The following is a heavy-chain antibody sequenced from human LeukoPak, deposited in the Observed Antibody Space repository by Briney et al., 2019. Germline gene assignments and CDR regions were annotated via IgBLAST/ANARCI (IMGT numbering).Heavy chain of an antibody. CDR3: ARARPHYYDSSGYRDAFDI. V-gene: IGHV1-69*13. D-gene: IGHD3-22*01. Sequence: SVTVSCKASGGTFSSYAISWVRQAPGQGLEWMGGIIPIFGTANYAQKFQGRVTITADESTSTAYMELSSLRSEDTAVYYCARARPHYYDSSGYRDAFDIWGQGTMVTVSS. CDR2: IIPIFGTA. CDR1: GGTFSSYA. J-gene: IGHJ3*02.